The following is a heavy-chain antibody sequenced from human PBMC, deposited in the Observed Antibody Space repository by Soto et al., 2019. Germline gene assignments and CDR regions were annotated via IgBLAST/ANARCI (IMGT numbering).Heavy chain of an antibody. Sequence: ASVKVSCKASGYTFTTYGINWVRQAPGQGLEWMGWISAYNDNTNYAQKFQGRVTMTTDTSTSTAYMELRSLRSEDTAVYYCARQPRILTGYSGHFDYWGQGTLVTVSS. D-gene: IGHD3-9*01. CDR2: ISAYNDNT. CDR3: ARQPRILTGYSGHFDY. V-gene: IGHV1-18*01. CDR1: GYTFTTYG. J-gene: IGHJ4*02.